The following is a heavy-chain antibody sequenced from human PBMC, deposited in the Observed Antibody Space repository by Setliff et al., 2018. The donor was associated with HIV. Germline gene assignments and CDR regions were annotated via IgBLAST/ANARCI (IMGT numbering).Heavy chain of an antibody. CDR3: AKDQNIVVVTAIFHAFDI. D-gene: IGHD2-21*02. V-gene: IGHV3-23*01. CDR1: GFTFSSYA. Sequence: PGGSLRLSCAASGFTFSSYAMNWVRQAPGKGLEWVSTISGSGSSTYYADSVKGRFTISRDSSKNTLYLQMNSLGAEDTAVYYCAKDQNIVVVTAIFHAFDIWGQGTMVTVSS. CDR2: ISGSGSST. J-gene: IGHJ3*02.